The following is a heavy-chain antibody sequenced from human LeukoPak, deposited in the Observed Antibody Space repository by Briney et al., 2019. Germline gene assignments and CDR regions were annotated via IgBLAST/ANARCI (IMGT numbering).Heavy chain of an antibody. CDR1: GFTFSDYY. D-gene: IGHD2/OR15-2a*01. Sequence: PGGSLRLSCAASGFTFSDYYMSWIRQAPGKGLEWVSYISSSSSYTNYADSVRGRFTISRDNAKNSLYLQMNSLRVEDTAVYYCARNHEFRMRFDPRGQGTLVTVSS. CDR3: ARNHEFRMRFDP. CDR2: ISSSSSYT. V-gene: IGHV3-11*06. J-gene: IGHJ5*02.